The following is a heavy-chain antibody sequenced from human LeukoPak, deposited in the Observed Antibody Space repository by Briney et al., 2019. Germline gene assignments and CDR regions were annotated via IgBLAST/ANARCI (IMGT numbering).Heavy chain of an antibody. CDR1: GYTFTRFG. D-gene: IGHD6-19*01. CDR2: ISAYNGNT. J-gene: IGHJ6*02. Sequence: ASVKVSCKASGYTFTRFGISWVRQAPGQGLEWMGWISAYNGNTNYAQKVQGRVTMTRDTSISTAYMELSRLRSDDTAVYYCARAGGKQWLGYYYYGMDVWGQGTTVTVSS. V-gene: IGHV1-18*01. CDR3: ARAGGKQWLGYYYYGMDV.